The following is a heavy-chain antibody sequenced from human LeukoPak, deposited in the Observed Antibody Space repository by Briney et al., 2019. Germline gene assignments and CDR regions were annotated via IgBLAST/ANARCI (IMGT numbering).Heavy chain of an antibody. D-gene: IGHD2-15*01. V-gene: IGHV4-34*01. CDR1: GGSFSGYY. CDR3: ARGRHGSAYYFDY. CDR2: INHSGST. Sequence: PSETLSLTCAVYGGSFSGYYWSWIRQPPGKGLEWIGEINHSGSTNYNPSLKSRVTISVDTSKNQFSLKLSSVTAADTAVYHCARGRHGSAYYFDYWGQGTLVTVSS. J-gene: IGHJ4*02.